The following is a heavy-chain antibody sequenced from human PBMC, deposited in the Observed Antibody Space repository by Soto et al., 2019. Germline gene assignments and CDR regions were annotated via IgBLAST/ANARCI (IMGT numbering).Heavy chain of an antibody. Sequence: SETLSLTCTVSGGSIRSSGYYWGWIRQPPGKGLEWIGSIYYSGSTYHNPSLKSRVTISVDTSKNQFSLKLSFVTAADTAVYFCARDCSSSRYYGGYNSGLDVWGQGTTVTVSS. CDR1: GGSIRSSGYY. D-gene: IGHD2-2*01. J-gene: IGHJ6*02. CDR2: IYYSGST. V-gene: IGHV4-39*01. CDR3: ARDCSSSRYYGGYNSGLDV.